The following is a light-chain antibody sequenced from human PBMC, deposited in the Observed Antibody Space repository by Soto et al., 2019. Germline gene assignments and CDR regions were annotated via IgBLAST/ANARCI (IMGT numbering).Light chain of an antibody. CDR2: GAT. CDR3: HQYGRSPRGT. J-gene: IGKJ1*01. V-gene: IGKV3-20*01. CDR1: QSVTDNY. Sequence: EIVFTQSPGTLSSSPGGRATLSCRASQSVTDNYLAWYQHKPGQAPRLLIYGATSRASGIPDRFSGSGSGTDFTLTISRLEPEDFAMYYCHQYGRSPRGTFGQGTKVDIK.